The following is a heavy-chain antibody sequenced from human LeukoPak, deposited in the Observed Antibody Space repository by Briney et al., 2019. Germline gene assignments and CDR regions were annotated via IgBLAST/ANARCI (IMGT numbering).Heavy chain of an antibody. CDR3: ARDGGDCSGDSCYVDY. Sequence: GGSLRLSCAASGFTFRDYYMSWVRQAPGKGLEWVSSIKWNGGSTGYADSVKGRFTISRDNAKNSLYLQMNSLRAEDTALYYCARDGGDCSGDSCYVDYWGQGTLVTVSS. D-gene: IGHD2-15*01. V-gene: IGHV3-20*04. J-gene: IGHJ4*02. CDR2: IKWNGGST. CDR1: GFTFRDYY.